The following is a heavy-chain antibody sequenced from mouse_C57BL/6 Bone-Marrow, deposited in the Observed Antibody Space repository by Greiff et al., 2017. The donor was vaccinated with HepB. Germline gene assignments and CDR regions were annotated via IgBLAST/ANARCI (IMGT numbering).Heavy chain of an antibody. V-gene: IGHV5-6*01. CDR2: ISSGGSYT. J-gene: IGHJ1*03. CDR1: GFTFSSYG. D-gene: IGHD2-2*01. Sequence: EVHLVESGGDLVKPGGSLKLSCAASGFTFSSYGMSWVRQTPDKRLEWVATISSGGSYTYYPDSVKGRFTISRDNAKNTLYLQMSSLTSEDTAMYYGARRDYGYDWGYFDVWGTGTTVTVSS. CDR3: ARRDYGYDWGYFDV.